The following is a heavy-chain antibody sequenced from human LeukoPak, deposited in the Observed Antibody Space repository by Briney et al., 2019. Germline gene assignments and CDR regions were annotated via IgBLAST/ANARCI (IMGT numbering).Heavy chain of an antibody. J-gene: IGHJ4*02. Sequence: PGTSLRLSCAVSGFTFSSYAIHWIRQAPGKGLEWVTFIRSDGNTKYYADSVKGRFTISRDNSKNTLYLQMNSLRAEDTAVYYCAKDQGVLTGGFDYWGQGTLVTVSS. D-gene: IGHD3-9*01. V-gene: IGHV3-30*02. CDR3: AKDQGVLTGGFDY. CDR2: IRSDGNTK. CDR1: GFTFSSYA.